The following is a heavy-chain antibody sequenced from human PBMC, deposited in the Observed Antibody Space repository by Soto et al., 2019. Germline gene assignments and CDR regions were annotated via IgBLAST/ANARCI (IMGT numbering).Heavy chain of an antibody. CDR3: ARLDYGDSAFDC. J-gene: IGHJ4*02. CDR1: GGSINSASYH. V-gene: IGHV4-31*03. D-gene: IGHD4-17*01. CDR2: IFYTGST. Sequence: QVQLQESGPGLVQPSETLSLTCSVSGGSINSASYHWSWLRQHPGKGLEFIVYIFYTGSTYYKPSLGTRVPISVDTSKNHVSLRLNAVTAADTAVYYCARLDYGDSAFDCRGRGTLVTVSS.